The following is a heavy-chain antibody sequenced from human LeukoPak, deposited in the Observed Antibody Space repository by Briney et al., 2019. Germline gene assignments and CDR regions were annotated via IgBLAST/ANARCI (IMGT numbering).Heavy chain of an antibody. CDR2: ISYDGSNK. CDR1: GFTFSSYA. CDR3: ASGGTGAFDI. V-gene: IGHV3-30*04. Sequence: PGRSLRLSRAASGFTFSSYAMHWVRQAPGKGLEWVAVISYDGSNKYYADSVKGRFTISRDNSKNTLYLQMNSLRAEDTAVYYCASGGTGAFDIWGQGTMVTVSS. J-gene: IGHJ3*02. D-gene: IGHD3/OR15-3a*01.